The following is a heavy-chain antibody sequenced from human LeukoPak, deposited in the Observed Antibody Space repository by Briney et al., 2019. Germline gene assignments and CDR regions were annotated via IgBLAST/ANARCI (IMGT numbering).Heavy chain of an antibody. CDR1: GYTFTSYY. CDR2: INPSGGST. Sequence: ASVKVSCKASGYTFTSYYMHWVRQAPGQGLEWMGIINPSGGSTSYAQKFQGRVTMTRDTSTSTVYMELSSLRSEDTALYYCARDRGSYYDSSGTRRLSVVFYWDQGTLVTVSS. CDR3: ARDRGSYYDSSGTRRLSVVFY. V-gene: IGHV1-46*01. D-gene: IGHD3-22*01. J-gene: IGHJ4*02.